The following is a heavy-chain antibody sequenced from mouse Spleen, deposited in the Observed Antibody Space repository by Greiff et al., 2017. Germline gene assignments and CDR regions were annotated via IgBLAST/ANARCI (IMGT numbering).Heavy chain of an antibody. V-gene: IGHV3-6*01. CDR2: ISYDGSN. Sequence: EVQLVESGPGLVKPSQSLSLTCSVTGYSITSGYYWNWIRQFPGNKLEWMGYISYDGSNNYNPSLKNRISITRDTSKNQFFLKLNSVTTEDTATYYCARNLYGDYLHAMDYWGQGTSVTVSS. J-gene: IGHJ4*01. D-gene: IGHD2-13*01. CDR3: ARNLYGDYLHAMDY. CDR1: GYSITSGYY.